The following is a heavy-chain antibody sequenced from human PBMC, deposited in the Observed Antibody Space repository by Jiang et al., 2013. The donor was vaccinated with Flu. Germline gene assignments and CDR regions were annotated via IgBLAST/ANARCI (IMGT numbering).Heavy chain of an antibody. D-gene: IGHD6-19*01. CDR3: ARSSGRIYYFDY. CDR2: IDWDDDK. J-gene: IGHJ4*02. V-gene: IGHV2-70*01. CDR1: LSTYGMC. Sequence: LSTYGMCVSWIRQPPGKALEWLALIDWDDDKYYSTSLKTRLTISKDTSKNQVVLTMTNMDPVDTATYYCARSSGRIYYFDYWGQGTLVTVSS.